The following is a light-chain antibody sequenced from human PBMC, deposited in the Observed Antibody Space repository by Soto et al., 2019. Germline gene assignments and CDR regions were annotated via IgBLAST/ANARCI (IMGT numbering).Light chain of an antibody. V-gene: IGLV2-11*01. J-gene: IGLJ2*01. CDR1: SSDVGGYNF. CDR2: DVT. CDR3: CSDAGSPVV. Sequence: QSALNQPRSLSGSPGQSVTISCTGTSSDVGGYNFVSWYQQHPGTAPKLMIYDVTKRPPGVPDRFSGSKSGNTASLTIAGLRAEDEAEYSCCSDAGSPVVFGGGTKLTVL.